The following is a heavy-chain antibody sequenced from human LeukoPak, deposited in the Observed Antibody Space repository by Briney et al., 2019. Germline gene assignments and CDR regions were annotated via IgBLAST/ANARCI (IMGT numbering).Heavy chain of an antibody. D-gene: IGHD3-10*01. CDR1: GYTFTSYA. V-gene: IGHV7-4-1*01. CDR3: ANFGESLEPAPDYYYYGMDV. Sequence: ASMKVSCKASGYTFTSYAMNWVRQAPGQGLEWMGWINTNTGNPTYAQGFTGRFVFSLDTSVSTAYLQICSLKAEDTAVYYCANFGESLEPAPDYYYYGMDVWGKGTTVTVSS. J-gene: IGHJ6*04. CDR2: INTNTGNP.